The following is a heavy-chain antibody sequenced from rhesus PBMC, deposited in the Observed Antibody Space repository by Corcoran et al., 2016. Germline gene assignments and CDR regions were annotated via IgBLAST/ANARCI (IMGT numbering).Heavy chain of an antibody. J-gene: IGHJ4*01. CDR3: ATGVDSFDY. V-gene: IGHV1-111*01. Sequence: EVQLVQSGAEVKKPGASVKLSCKASGYTFTDSYLHRVRQTRGKGLEWMGSCEPEDDEADDTEKLNDRVTSTRNTSTDTAYMELSSLRSESTGVYCSATGVDSFDYWGQGVLVTVSS. D-gene: IGHD3-40*01. CDR2: CEPEDDEA. CDR1: GYTFTDSY.